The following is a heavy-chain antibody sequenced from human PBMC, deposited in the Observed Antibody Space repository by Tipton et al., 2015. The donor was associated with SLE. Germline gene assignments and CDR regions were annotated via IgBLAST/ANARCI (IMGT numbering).Heavy chain of an antibody. Sequence: SLRLSCAASGFTFDDYAMHWVRQAPGKGLEWVSLISWDGGSTYYADSVKGRFTISRDNSKNTLYLQMNSLRAEDTAVYYCAKDLNRVGATAGGLGFDIWGQGTMVTVSS. D-gene: IGHD1-26*01. CDR1: GFTFDDYA. CDR3: AKDLNRVGATAGGLGFDI. V-gene: IGHV3-43*02. J-gene: IGHJ3*02. CDR2: ISWDGGST.